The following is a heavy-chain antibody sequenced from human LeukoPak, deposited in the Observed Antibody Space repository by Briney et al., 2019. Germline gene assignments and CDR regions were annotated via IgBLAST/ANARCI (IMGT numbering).Heavy chain of an antibody. CDR2: ISSSGSTI. Sequence: PGGSLRLSCAASGFTFSSYEMNWVRQAPGKGLEWVSYISSSGSTIYYADSVKGRFTISRDNAKNSLYLQMNSMRAEDTAVYYCARDHYYNLDYWGQGTLVTVSS. D-gene: IGHD1-26*01. CDR3: ARDHYYNLDY. J-gene: IGHJ4*02. CDR1: GFTFSSYE. V-gene: IGHV3-48*03.